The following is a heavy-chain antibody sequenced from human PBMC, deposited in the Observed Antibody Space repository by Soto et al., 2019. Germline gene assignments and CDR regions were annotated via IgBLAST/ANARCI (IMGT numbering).Heavy chain of an antibody. J-gene: IGHJ6*02. CDR2: IIPIFGTA. Sequence: ASVKVSCKASGGTFSSYAISWVRQAPGQGLEWMGGIIPIFGTANYAQKFQGRVTITADESTGTAYMELSSLRSEDTAVYYCAREEGYCSRGSCYYYYGMDVWGQGTTATV. V-gene: IGHV1-69*13. CDR1: GGTFSSYA. CDR3: AREEGYCSRGSCYYYYGMDV. D-gene: IGHD2-15*01.